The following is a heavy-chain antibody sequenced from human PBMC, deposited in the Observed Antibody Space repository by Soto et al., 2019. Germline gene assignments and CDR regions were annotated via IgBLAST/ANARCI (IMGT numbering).Heavy chain of an antibody. CDR3: ARVRSRFVWNVKHEAIDI. D-gene: IGHD3-16*01. V-gene: IGHV3-30*03. CDR1: GFTFSNSG. J-gene: IGHJ3*02. CDR2: ISYDGTNK. Sequence: PGGSLRLSCAASGFTFSNSGMPWVRHAPGKGLECVSGISYDGTNKYHVASVKGRFTLSRNKAKNTLYLQMNSLRGEDTAVYYCARVRSRFVWNVKHEAIDIWGQGTMVTVSS.